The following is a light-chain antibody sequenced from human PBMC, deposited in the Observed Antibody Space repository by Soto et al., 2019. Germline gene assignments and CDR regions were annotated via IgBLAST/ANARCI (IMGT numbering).Light chain of an antibody. CDR2: LGS. CDR3: MQALQPPLT. J-gene: IGKJ1*01. CDR1: QSLLHSNGYNY. V-gene: IGKV2-28*01. Sequence: DLVMTQSPLSLPVTPGQPASISCRSSQSLLHSNGYNYLDWYLQKPGQSPQVLIYLGSNRASGVPDRFSGSGSGTEFTLIISRVEAEDAGVYYCMQALQPPLTFGQGTKVEIK.